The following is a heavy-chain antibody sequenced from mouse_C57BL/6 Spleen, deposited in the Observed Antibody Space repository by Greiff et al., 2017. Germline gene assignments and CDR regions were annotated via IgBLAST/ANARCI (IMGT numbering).Heavy chain of an antibody. V-gene: IGHV5-9*01. CDR2: ISCGGGNT. D-gene: IGHD1-1*01. CDR1: GFTFSSYT. Sequence: EVKLMESGGGLVKPGGSLKLSCAASGFTFSSYTMSWVRQTPEKRLEWVATISCGGGNTYYPDSVKGRFTISRDNAKNTLYLQMSSLRSEDTALYYCARQGSSYFALDYWGQGTTLTVSS. CDR3: ARQGSSYFALDY. J-gene: IGHJ2*01.